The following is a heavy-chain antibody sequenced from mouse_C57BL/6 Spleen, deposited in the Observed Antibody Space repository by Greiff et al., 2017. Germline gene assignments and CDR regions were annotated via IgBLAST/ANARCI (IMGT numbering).Heavy chain of an antibody. CDR2: ISDGGSYT. D-gene: IGHD1-3*01. Sequence: EVQRVESGGGLVKPGGSLKLSCAASGFTFSSYAMSWVRQTPEQRLEWVATISDGGSYTYYPDNVKGRFTISRDNAKNNLYLQMSHLKSEDTAMYYCARSGDEGYDMDYWGQGTSVTVSS. CDR1: GFTFSSYA. J-gene: IGHJ4*01. V-gene: IGHV5-4*01. CDR3: ARSGDEGYDMDY.